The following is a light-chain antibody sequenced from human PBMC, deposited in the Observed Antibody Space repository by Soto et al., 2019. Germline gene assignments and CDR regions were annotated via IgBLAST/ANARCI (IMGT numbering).Light chain of an antibody. CDR3: QQRSNWAGT. V-gene: IGKV3-11*01. CDR1: QSVSRH. J-gene: IGKJ3*01. Sequence: EIVLTQSPATLSLSPGERATLSCRASQSVSRHLAWYQQKPGQAPRLLIYDASNRATGIPARFSGSGAGTDFPLTISSLEPEDFAVYYCQQRSNWAGTFGPGTKVDIK. CDR2: DAS.